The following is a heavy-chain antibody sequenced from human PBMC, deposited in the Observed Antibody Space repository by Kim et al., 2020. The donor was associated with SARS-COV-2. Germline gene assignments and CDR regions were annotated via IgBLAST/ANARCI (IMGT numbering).Heavy chain of an antibody. V-gene: IGHV3-23*03. CDR1: GFTLNNYA. D-gene: IGHD3-16*01. CDR3: ATRRSGAFPFDY. CDR2: VGPGGSAT. J-gene: IGHJ4*02. Sequence: GGSLRLSCVASGFTLNNYAMTWVRQAPGKGLEWVSIVGPGGSATFYADSVKGRFTISRDRFDNTMYLQMNSLRAEDTAVYYCATRRSGAFPFDYWGQGTRVTVSS.